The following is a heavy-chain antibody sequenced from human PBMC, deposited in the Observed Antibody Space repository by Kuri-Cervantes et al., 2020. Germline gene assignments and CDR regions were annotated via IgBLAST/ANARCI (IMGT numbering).Heavy chain of an antibody. J-gene: IGHJ4*02. D-gene: IGHD5-18*01. V-gene: IGHV4-39*01. CDR1: GASISTSYY. CDR2: LHYSGST. CDR3: ARVDTTMVNYFDC. Sequence: ESLKISCTVSGASISTSYYWGWIRQPPGKGLEWIGSLHYSGSTYYNPSLKSRLTIFVDTSKNQFSLKLTSVTAADTAVYYCARVDTTMVNYFDCWGQGTLVTVSS.